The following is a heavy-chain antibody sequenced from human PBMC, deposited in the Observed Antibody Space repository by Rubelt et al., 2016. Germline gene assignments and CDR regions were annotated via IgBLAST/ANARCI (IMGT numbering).Heavy chain of an antibody. D-gene: IGHD1-7*01. J-gene: IGHJ6*02. CDR2: IYNGGTT. Sequence: QVQLQESGPGLVKPSETLSLTCTVSGVSVRTSYWSWIRQSPGKGLEFIGYIYNGGTTNYNPSLTSRLIISVDTSKNQFSWGLTSVTAADTAVYYCARHYNWDYDAFGDMGVWGQGTTVTVSS. V-gene: IGHV4-59*02. CDR1: GVSVRTSY. CDR3: ARHYNWDYDAFGDMGV.